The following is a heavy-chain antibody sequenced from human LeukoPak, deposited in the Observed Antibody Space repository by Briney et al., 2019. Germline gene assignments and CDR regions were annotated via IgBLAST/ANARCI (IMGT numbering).Heavy chain of an antibody. D-gene: IGHD4-17*01. J-gene: IGHJ6*02. CDR1: GGSISSYY. CDR2: IYYSGST. V-gene: IGHV4-59*01. Sequence: SGTLSLTCTVSGGSISSYYWSWIRQPPGKGLEWIGYIYYSGSTNYNPSLKSQVTISVDTSKNQFSLKLSSVTAADTAVYYCARADYGDYYYGMDVWGQGTTVTVSS. CDR3: ARADYGDYYYGMDV.